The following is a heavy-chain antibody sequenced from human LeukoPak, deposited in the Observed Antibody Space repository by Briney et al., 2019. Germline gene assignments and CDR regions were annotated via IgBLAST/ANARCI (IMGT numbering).Heavy chain of an antibody. CDR3: ASQRVGDDYYYYMDV. D-gene: IGHD2-2*01. CDR2: IYPGDSDI. V-gene: IGHV5-51*01. CDR1: GYSFTSYW. J-gene: IGHJ6*03. Sequence: GESLKISCKGSGYSFTSYWIGWVRPMPGKGLEWLGIIYPGDSDIRYSPSFQGQATISADKSISTAYLQWSSLKASNTAMYYCASQRVGDDYYYYMDVWGKGTTVTVSS.